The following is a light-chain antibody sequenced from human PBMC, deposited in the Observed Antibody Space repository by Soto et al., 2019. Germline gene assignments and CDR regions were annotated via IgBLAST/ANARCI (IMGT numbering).Light chain of an antibody. CDR3: QQYNNRPPWT. CDR1: QSLGVN. CDR2: SAS. J-gene: IGKJ1*01. Sequence: EIVMTQSPATLSVSPGERATLSCRASQSLGVNLAWYQQKPGQPPSLLIYSASTRDTGVPARFSGSGSGTDFTLTISSLQSEDSAVYFCQQYNNRPPWTFGQGTTVEV. V-gene: IGKV3-15*01.